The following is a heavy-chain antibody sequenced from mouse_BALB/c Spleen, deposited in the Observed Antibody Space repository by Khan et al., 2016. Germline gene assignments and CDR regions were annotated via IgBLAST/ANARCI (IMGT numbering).Heavy chain of an antibody. D-gene: IGHD1-1*02. CDR3: MRYGGSYGYFDV. CDR2: INSDGSAI. J-gene: IGHJ1*01. V-gene: IGHV11-2*01. CDR1: GFTFSGFW. Sequence: EVQLLETGGGLVQPGGSRGLSCEGSGFTFSGFWMSWVRQTPGKTLEWIGDINSDGSAINYAQSIKDRFTISRDNDKSTLYLQMSNVRSEDTATYFCMRYGGSYGYFDVRGAGTTVTVSS.